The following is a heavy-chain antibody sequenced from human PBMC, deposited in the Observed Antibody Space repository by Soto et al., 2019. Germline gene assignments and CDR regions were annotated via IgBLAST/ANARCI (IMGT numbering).Heavy chain of an antibody. CDR1: GFTVSSNY. V-gene: IGHV3-53*01. CDR2: IYSGGST. Sequence: GGSLRLSCAASGFTVSSNYMSWVRQAPGKGLEWVSVIYSGGSTYYADSVKGRFTISRDNSKNTLYLQMNSLRAEDTAVYYCPPLYCSSTSCYEGNYFDYWGQGTLVTVSS. CDR3: PPLYCSSTSCYEGNYFDY. D-gene: IGHD2-2*01. J-gene: IGHJ4*02.